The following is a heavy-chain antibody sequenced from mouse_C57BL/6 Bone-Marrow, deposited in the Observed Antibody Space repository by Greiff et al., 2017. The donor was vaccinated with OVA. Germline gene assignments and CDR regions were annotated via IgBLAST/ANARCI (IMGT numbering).Heavy chain of an antibody. V-gene: IGHV5-16*01. Sequence: DVQLQESEGGLVQPGSSMKLSCTASGFTFSDYYMAWVRQVPEKGLEWVANINYDGSSTYYLDSLKSRFIISRDNAKNILYLQMSSLKSEDTATYYCASFYPFAYWGQGTLVTVSA. CDR2: INYDGSST. CDR1: GFTFSDYY. J-gene: IGHJ3*01. D-gene: IGHD2-1*01. CDR3: ASFYPFAY.